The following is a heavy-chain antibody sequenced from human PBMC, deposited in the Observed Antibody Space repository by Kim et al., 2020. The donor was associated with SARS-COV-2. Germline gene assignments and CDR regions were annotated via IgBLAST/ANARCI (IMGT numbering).Heavy chain of an antibody. D-gene: IGHD5-18*01. V-gene: IGHV1-8*01. CDR2: MNPNSGNT. CDR3: ARAAHPVDTAMVLYYYYYYMDV. CDR1: GYTFTSYD. J-gene: IGHJ6*03. Sequence: ASVKVSCKASGYTFTSYDINWVRQATGQGLEWMGWMNPNSGNTGYAQKFQGRVTMTRNTSISTAYMELSSLRSEDTAVYYCARAAHPVDTAMVLYYYYYYMDVWGKGTTVTVSS.